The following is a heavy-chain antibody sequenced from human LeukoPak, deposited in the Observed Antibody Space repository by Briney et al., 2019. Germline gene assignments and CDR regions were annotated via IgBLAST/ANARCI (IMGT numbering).Heavy chain of an antibody. Sequence: GASVKVSCKASGGTFSSYAISWVRQAPAQGLEWMGGIIPIFGTANYAQKFQGRVTITADESTSTAYMELSSLRSEDTAVYYCAREAKRHYFDYWGQGTLVTVSS. CDR3: AREAKRHYFDY. J-gene: IGHJ4*02. CDR1: GGTFSSYA. CDR2: IIPIFGTA. V-gene: IGHV1-69*13.